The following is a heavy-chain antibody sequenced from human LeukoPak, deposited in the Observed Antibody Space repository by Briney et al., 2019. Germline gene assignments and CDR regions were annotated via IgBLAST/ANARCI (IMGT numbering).Heavy chain of an antibody. J-gene: IGHJ5*02. CDR3: ARDSSKGTMVRGENWFDP. CDR1: GFTFGSYS. V-gene: IGHV3-20*01. CDR2: INWNGGST. D-gene: IGHD3-10*01. Sequence: GGSLRLSCAGSGFTFGSYSMNWVRQAPGKGLEWISGINWNGGSTGYADSVKGRFTISRDNAKNSLYLQMNSLRAEDTALYHCARDSSKGTMVRGENWFDPWGQGTLVTVSS.